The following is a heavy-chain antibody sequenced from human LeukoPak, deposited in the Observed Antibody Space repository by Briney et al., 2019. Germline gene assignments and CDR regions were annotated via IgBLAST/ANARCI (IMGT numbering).Heavy chain of an antibody. D-gene: IGHD3-10*01. CDR2: IGTAGDT. CDR1: GFTFSSYD. CDR3: ARGYYGSGGYLQPFDY. Sequence: GGSLRLSCAASGFTFSSYDMHWVRQATGKGLEWVSAIGTAGDTYYPGSVKGRFTISRENAENSLYLQMNSLRAGDTAVYYCARGYYGSGGYLQPFDYWGQGTLVTVSS. V-gene: IGHV3-13*01. J-gene: IGHJ4*02.